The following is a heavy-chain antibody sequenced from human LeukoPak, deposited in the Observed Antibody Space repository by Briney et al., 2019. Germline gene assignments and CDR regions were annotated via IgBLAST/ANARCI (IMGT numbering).Heavy chain of an antibody. Sequence: GGSLRLSCAASGFTFSSYAMSWVRQAPGKGLEWVSAISGSGGSTYYADSVKGRFTISRDNAKNSLYLQMNSLRAEDTAVYYCARGPKYYDYVWGKWGQGTLVTVSS. CDR2: ISGSGGST. D-gene: IGHD3-16*01. CDR1: GFTFSSYA. V-gene: IGHV3-23*01. J-gene: IGHJ4*02. CDR3: ARGPKYYDYVWGK.